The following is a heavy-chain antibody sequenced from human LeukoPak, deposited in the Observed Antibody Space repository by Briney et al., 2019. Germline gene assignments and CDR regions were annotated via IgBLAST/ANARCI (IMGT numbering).Heavy chain of an antibody. V-gene: IGHV3-21*01. CDR3: ARVPSGVVEPPTRGDYFDF. D-gene: IGHD2-2*01. Sequence: GGSLRLSCAASEFTFSSYSMNWVRQAPGKGLEWVSSISTSSSYIYYTDSVKGRFTISRDNAKNSLYLQMNSLRAEDTAVYYCARVPSGVVEPPTRGDYFDFWGQGTLATVSS. CDR2: ISTSSSYI. J-gene: IGHJ4*02. CDR1: EFTFSSYS.